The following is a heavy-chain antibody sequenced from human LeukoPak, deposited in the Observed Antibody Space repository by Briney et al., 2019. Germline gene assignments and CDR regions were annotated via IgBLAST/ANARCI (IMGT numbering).Heavy chain of an antibody. J-gene: IGHJ5*01. D-gene: IGHD3-10*01. CDR3: ATDGMVRGPDAWFDS. CDR2: IYHSGST. CDR1: GYSISSGFY. V-gene: IGHV4-38-2*02. Sequence: SETLSLSCTVSGYSISSGFYWGWIRQPPGKGLEWIGSIYHSGSTYYNPSLKSRVTMSVDTSKNQFSLKLSSVTAADTAVYYCATDGMVRGPDAWFDSWGQGTLVTVSS.